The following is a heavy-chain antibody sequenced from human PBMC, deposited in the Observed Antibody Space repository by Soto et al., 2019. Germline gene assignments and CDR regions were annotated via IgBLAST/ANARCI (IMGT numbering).Heavy chain of an antibody. CDR3: ARDQEASWYTRYSDY. D-gene: IGHD6-13*01. CDR1: GFTFSIYN. CDR2: ISSSGSSI. Sequence: EVQLVESGGGLVQPGGSLRLSCAASGFTFSIYNMNWVRQAPGKGLEWVSYISSSGSSIYYEDTVKGRFTISRDDAKNSLYLQMNSLRAEDTAVYFCARDQEASWYTRYSDYWGQGTLVTVSS. J-gene: IGHJ4*02. V-gene: IGHV3-48*01.